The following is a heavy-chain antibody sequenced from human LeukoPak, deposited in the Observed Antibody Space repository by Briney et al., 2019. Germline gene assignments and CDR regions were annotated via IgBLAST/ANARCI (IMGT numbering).Heavy chain of an antibody. Sequence: SVKVSCKASGGTFSSYVISWVRQAPGQGLEWMGGIIPIFGTANYAQKFQGRVTITADESTSTAYMELSSLRSEDTAVYYCARSRYSGYDYRYYYYYMDVWGKGTTVTVSS. D-gene: IGHD5-12*01. V-gene: IGHV1-69*13. CDR3: ARSRYSGYDYRYYYYYMDV. CDR1: GGTFSSYV. CDR2: IIPIFGTA. J-gene: IGHJ6*03.